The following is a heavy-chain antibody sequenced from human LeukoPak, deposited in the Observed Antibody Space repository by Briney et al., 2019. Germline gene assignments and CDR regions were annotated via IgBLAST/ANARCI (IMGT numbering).Heavy chain of an antibody. CDR1: GGSFSGYY. CDR3: ARDPLYSSSSSAAY. CDR2: INHSGST. V-gene: IGHV4-34*01. J-gene: IGHJ4*02. D-gene: IGHD6-6*01. Sequence: PSETLSLTCAVYGGSFSGYYWSWIRQPPGKGLEWIGEINHSGSTNYNPSLKSRVTISVDTSKNQFSLKLSSVTAADTAVYYCARDPLYSSSSSAAYWGQGTLVTVSS.